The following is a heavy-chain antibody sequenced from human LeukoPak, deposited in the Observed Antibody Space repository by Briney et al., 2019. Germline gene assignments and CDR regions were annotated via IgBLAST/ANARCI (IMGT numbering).Heavy chain of an antibody. J-gene: IGHJ4*02. CDR3: ARDPGDLSY. CDR2: IYYSGST. V-gene: IGHV4-39*07. D-gene: IGHD7-27*01. CDR1: GGSISSSSYY. Sequence: PSETLSLTCTVSGGSISSSSYYWGWIRQPPGKGLEWIGSIYYSGSTYYNPSLKSRVTISVDTSKNQFSLKLSSVTAADTAVYYCARDPGDLSYWGQGTLVTVSS.